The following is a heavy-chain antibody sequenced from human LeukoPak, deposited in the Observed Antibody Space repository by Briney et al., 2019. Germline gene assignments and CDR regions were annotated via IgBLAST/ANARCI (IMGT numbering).Heavy chain of an antibody. CDR3: ARAVSIAVTSANFDY. Sequence: PSETLSLTCAVSGYSISSGYYWGWIRQPPGKGLERIGSMYHSGSTYFNPSLKSRVTISVDTSKNQFSLKLSSVTAADTAVYYCARAVSIAVTSANFDYWGQGTLVTVSS. CDR2: MYHSGST. J-gene: IGHJ4*02. CDR1: GYSISSGYY. V-gene: IGHV4-38-2*01. D-gene: IGHD6-19*01.